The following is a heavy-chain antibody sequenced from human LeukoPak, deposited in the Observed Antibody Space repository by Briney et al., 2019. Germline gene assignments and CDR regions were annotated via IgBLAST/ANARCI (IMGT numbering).Heavy chain of an antibody. J-gene: IGHJ4*02. Sequence: ASVKVSCKASGYTFTSYGISWVRQAPGQGLEWMGWISAYNGNTNYAQKLQGRVTMTTDTSTSTAYMELRSLRSDDTAVYYCARDIRYFDWLLARVGYFDYWGQGTLVTVSS. V-gene: IGHV1-18*01. D-gene: IGHD3-9*01. CDR3: ARDIRYFDWLLARVGYFDY. CDR2: ISAYNGNT. CDR1: GYTFTSYG.